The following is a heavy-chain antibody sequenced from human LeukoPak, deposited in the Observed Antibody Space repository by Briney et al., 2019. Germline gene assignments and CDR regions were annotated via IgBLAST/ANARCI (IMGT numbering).Heavy chain of an antibody. V-gene: IGHV3-48*03. Sequence: GGSLRLSCAASGFTFSSYEMNWVRQAPGKGLEWVSYISSSGSTIYYADSVKGRFTISRDNSKNTLYLQMNSLRAEDTAVYYCAKDYDYGDYGSYYYYMDVWGKGTTVTISS. CDR1: GFTFSSYE. CDR2: ISSSGSTI. J-gene: IGHJ6*03. CDR3: AKDYDYGDYGSYYYYMDV. D-gene: IGHD4-17*01.